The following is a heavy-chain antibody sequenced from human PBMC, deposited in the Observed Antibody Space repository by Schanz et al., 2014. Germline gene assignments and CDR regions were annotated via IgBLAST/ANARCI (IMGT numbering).Heavy chain of an antibody. J-gene: IGHJ4*02. CDR1: EFTFTHYP. D-gene: IGHD6-19*01. CDR2: INTNTGNP. Sequence: QVQLVQSGSELKKPGASVKVSCKSSEFTFTHYPINWVRQAPGQGLEWVGWINTNTGNPTYAQGFTGRFVFSLDTSVSTAYLQISSLKAEDTAAYYCTTETIAMAGTFSIWGQGTLVTVSS. CDR3: TTETIAMAGTFSI. V-gene: IGHV7-4-1*02.